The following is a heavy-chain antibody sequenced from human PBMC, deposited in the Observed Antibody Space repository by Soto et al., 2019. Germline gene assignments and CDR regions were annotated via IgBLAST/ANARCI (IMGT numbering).Heavy chain of an antibody. CDR1: GGTFSSYA. D-gene: IGHD3-9*01. J-gene: IGHJ5*02. CDR3: ARSSQSTTYYDILTGPGGSYWFDP. Sequence: SGKVSCKASGGTFSSYAISWVRQAPGQGLEWMGGIIPIFGTANYAQKFQGRVTITADESTSTAYMELSSLRSEDTAVYYCARSSQSTTYYDILTGPGGSYWFDPWGQGTLVTVSS. CDR2: IIPIFGTA. V-gene: IGHV1-69*13.